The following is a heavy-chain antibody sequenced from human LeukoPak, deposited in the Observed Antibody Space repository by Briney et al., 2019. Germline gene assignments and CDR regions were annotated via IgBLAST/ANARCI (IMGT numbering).Heavy chain of an antibody. D-gene: IGHD3-3*01. CDR1: GGSISSGDYY. J-gene: IGHJ3*02. CDR3: ATYLYYDFWSGSHAFDI. CDR2: IYYGGST. Sequence: SQTLSLTCTVSGGSISSGDYYWSWIRQPPGKGLEWIGYIYYGGSTYYNPSLKSRVTISVDTSKNQFSLKLSSVTAADTAVYYCATYLYYDFWSGSHAFDIWGQGTMVTVSS. V-gene: IGHV4-30-4*01.